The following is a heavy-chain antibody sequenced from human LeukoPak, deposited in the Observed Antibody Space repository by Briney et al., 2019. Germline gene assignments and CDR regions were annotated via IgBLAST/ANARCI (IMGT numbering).Heavy chain of an antibody. D-gene: IGHD5-18*01. J-gene: IGHJ4*02. Sequence: SVKVSCKASGGTFSSKAISWVGQAPGQGLEWMGGIIPIFGTADYAQKFQGRVTISADKSTTTAYMELSSLRSEDTAVYYCARRSYGLAYWGQGTLVTVSS. CDR3: ARRSYGLAY. CDR1: GGTFSSKA. CDR2: IIPIFGTA. V-gene: IGHV1-69*06.